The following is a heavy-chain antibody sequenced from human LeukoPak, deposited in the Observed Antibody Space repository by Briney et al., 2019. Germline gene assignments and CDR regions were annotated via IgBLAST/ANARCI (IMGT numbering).Heavy chain of an antibody. CDR1: GGSISSGGYY. CDR2: IYHSGSA. J-gene: IGHJ5*02. Sequence: SETLSLTCTVSGGSISSGGYYWSWIRQPPGKGLEWIGYIYHSGSAYYNPSLKSRVTISVDRSKNQFSLKLSSVTAADTAVYYCARLGMYYDIDWLGGGLDPWGQGTLVTVSS. CDR3: ARLGMYYDIDWLGGGLDP. D-gene: IGHD3-9*01. V-gene: IGHV4-30-2*01.